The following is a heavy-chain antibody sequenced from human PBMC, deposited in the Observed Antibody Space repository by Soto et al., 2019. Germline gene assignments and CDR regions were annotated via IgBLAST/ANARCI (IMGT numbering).Heavy chain of an antibody. CDR1: GYTFTSYD. CDR2: MNPNSGNT. CDR3: ARNGGVAAWDDYGDYEGY. J-gene: IGHJ4*02. V-gene: IGHV1-8*01. D-gene: IGHD4-17*01. Sequence: QVQLVQSGAEVKKPGASVKVSCKASGYTFTSYDINWVRQATGQGLEWMGWMNPNSGNTGYAQKFQGRVTMTRNTSISTAYMELSSLRSEDPAVYYCARNGGVAAWDDYGDYEGYWGQGTLVTVSS.